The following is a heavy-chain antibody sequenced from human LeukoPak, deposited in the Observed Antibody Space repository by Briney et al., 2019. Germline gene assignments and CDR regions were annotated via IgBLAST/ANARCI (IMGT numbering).Heavy chain of an antibody. CDR3: AKWDTYYDSSGYYFY. V-gene: IGHV3-23*01. Sequence: GGSLRLSCAASGFTFSSYGMSWVRQAPGKGLEWVSAISGSGGSTYYADSVKGRFTISRDNSKNTLYLQLNSLRAEDTAVYYCAKWDTYYDSSGYYFYWGQGTLVTVSS. D-gene: IGHD3-22*01. J-gene: IGHJ4*02. CDR1: GFTFSSYG. CDR2: ISGSGGST.